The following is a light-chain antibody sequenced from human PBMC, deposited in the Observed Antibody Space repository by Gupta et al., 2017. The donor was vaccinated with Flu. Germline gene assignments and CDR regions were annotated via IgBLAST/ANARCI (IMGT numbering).Light chain of an antibody. CDR3: QNYNYH. Sequence: DFQMTQSPSTLSASVGDRVTITCRASQNIEDWLAWYQQKPGKAPQLLIYKASKLEGAVPSRFGGSGFGTEFTLTISSLQPDDSAIYYCQNYNYHFGGGTKVEI. V-gene: IGKV1-5*03. CDR2: KAS. J-gene: IGKJ4*01. CDR1: QNIEDW.